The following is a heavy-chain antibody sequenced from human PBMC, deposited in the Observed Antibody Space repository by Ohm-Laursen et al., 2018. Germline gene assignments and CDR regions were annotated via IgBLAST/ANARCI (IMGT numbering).Heavy chain of an antibody. CDR1: GGSISNYY. J-gene: IGHJ5*02. CDR3: ARCGGDCLSPLNWFDP. V-gene: IGHV4-4*07. CDR2: IYTSGST. D-gene: IGHD2-21*02. Sequence: TLSLTCTVSGGSISNYYWSWIRQPAGKGLEWIGHIYTSGSTNYNPSLKSRVTMSVDTSKNQFYLKLSSVTAADTAVYYCARCGGDCLSPLNWFDPWGQGTLVTVSS.